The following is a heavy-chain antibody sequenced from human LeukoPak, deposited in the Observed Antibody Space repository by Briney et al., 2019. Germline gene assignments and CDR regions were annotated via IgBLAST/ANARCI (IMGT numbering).Heavy chain of an antibody. V-gene: IGHV3-7*01. CDR3: AKERELYSSSWSSSDY. CDR1: GFTFSSYW. D-gene: IGHD6-13*01. CDR2: IKQDGSEK. Sequence: GGSLRLSCAASGFTFSSYWMSWVRQAPGKGLEWVANIKQDGSEKYSVDSVKGRFTISRDNSKNTLYLQVNSLRAEDTAVYYCAKERELYSSSWSSSDYWGQGTLVTVSS. J-gene: IGHJ4*02.